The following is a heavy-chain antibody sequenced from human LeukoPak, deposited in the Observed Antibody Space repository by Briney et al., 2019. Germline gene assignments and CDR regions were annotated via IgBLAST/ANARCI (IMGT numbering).Heavy chain of an antibody. V-gene: IGHV3-23*01. CDR3: ARVDYPFDY. CDR1: GFTFSSYA. J-gene: IGHJ4*02. CDR2: ISGSGNRT. Sequence: GGSLRLSCAASGFTFSSYAMSWVRQAPGKGLEWVSSISGSGNRTYYADSVKGRFTISRDNSKNTLFLQMNSLRAEDTAVYYCARVDYPFDYWGQGTLVTVSS. D-gene: IGHD4-11*01.